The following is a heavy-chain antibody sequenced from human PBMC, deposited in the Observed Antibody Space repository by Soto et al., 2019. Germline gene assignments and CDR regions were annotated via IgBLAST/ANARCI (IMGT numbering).Heavy chain of an antibody. Sequence: QVQLQESGPGLVKTSQTLSLTCTVAGGSIRSGDYYWSWIRQPPGKGLEWIGYIYYSGNTYYNPSLKSRVTISVDTSKNQFSLKLSSVTAADTAVYYCARNPARYGFDIWGQGTLVTASS. CDR3: ARNPARYGFDI. D-gene: IGHD2-2*01. CDR1: GGSIRSGDYY. J-gene: IGHJ3*02. CDR2: IYYSGNT. V-gene: IGHV4-30-4*01.